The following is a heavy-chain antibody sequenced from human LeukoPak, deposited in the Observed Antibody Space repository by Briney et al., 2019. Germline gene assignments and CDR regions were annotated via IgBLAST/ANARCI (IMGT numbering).Heavy chain of an antibody. CDR1: GYTLTELS. CDR2: FDLEDGET. CDR3: ATYTEAKYYDFWSGYPPNWFDP. Sequence: ASVKVSCKVSGYTLTELSMHWVRQAPGKGLEWMGGFDLEDGETIYAQKFQGRVTMTEDTSTDTAYMELSSLRSEDTAVYYCATYTEAKYYDFWSGYPPNWFDPWGQGTLVTVSS. V-gene: IGHV1-24*01. J-gene: IGHJ5*02. D-gene: IGHD3-3*01.